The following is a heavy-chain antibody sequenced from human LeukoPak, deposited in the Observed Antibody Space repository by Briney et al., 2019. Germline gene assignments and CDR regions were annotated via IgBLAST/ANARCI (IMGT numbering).Heavy chain of an antibody. V-gene: IGHV4-4*07. Sequence: SETLSLTCTVSGGSISSYYWSWIRQPAGKGLEWIGRIYTSGITNYNPSLKSRVTMSVDTSKNQFSLKLTSVTAADTAVYYCARQSYDSSGYTLYFDYWGQGTLVTVSS. D-gene: IGHD3-22*01. CDR1: GGSISSYY. CDR2: IYTSGIT. J-gene: IGHJ4*02. CDR3: ARQSYDSSGYTLYFDY.